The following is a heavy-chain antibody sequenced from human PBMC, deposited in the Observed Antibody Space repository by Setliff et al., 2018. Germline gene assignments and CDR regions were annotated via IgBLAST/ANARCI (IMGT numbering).Heavy chain of an antibody. CDR1: GYSFPTDY. Sequence: AASVKVSCKASGYSFPTDYIHWVRQAPGQELEWMGIMHPSGVGTSGPQKFQGRVTMTTDRSTSTAYMELRSLKSDDTAVYYCARCLPFLSGYERGAFDYWGQGTLVTVSS. CDR3: ARCLPFLSGYERGAFDY. V-gene: IGHV1-46*01. D-gene: IGHD5-12*01. CDR2: MHPSGVGT. J-gene: IGHJ4*02.